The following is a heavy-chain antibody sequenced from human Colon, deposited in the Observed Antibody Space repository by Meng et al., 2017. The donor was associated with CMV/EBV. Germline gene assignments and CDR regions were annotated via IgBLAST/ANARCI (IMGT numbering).Heavy chain of an antibody. D-gene: IGHD2-8*02. Sequence: SETLSLTCAVSGASISSSSYYWGWVRHPPGKGLEWIGNTYYGGSTYYNPSLSSRVSISVDTSKDQFSLKLNSVTAADTAVYYCARGVHGRYCPGTCYPVDYWGQGTLVTVSS. CDR2: TYYGGST. CDR1: GASISSSSYY. J-gene: IGHJ4*02. CDR3: ARGVHGRYCPGTCYPVDY. V-gene: IGHV4-39*07.